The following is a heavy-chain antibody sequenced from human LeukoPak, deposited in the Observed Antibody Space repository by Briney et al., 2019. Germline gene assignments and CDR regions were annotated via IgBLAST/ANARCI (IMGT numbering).Heavy chain of an antibody. CDR1: GFSFSAYW. J-gene: IGHJ3*02. D-gene: IGHD3-16*01. CDR2: IKQDGSEK. V-gene: IGHV3-7*01. Sequence: GGSLRLSCAASGFSFSAYWINWIRQAPGKGLEWVANIKQDGSEKNYVDSVKGRFTISRDNAKNSVSLQMNSLRAEDTAVYFCARLSSWVFEIWGQGTMVTVSS. CDR3: ARLSSWVFEI.